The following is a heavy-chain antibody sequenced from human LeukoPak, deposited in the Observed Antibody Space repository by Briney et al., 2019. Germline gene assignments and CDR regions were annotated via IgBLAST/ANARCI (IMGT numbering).Heavy chain of an antibody. CDR3: AKAGPPSSKIIGLFLFVV. V-gene: IGHV4-39*01. Sequence: SETLSLTCTVSGDSVSSTGYYWGWIRQPPGKGLEWIGTIYYSGSTYYNPSLKSRVTMSEDTSRNQFSLRLSSVNAADTAVYYCAKAGPPSSKIIGLFLFVVGGKGKMVTF. CDR2: IYYSGST. D-gene: IGHD5/OR15-5a*01. CDR1: GDSVSSTGYY. J-gene: IGHJ3*01.